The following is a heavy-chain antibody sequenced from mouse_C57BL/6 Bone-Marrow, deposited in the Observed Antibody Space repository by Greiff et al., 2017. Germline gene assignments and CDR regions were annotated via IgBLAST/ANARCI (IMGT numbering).Heavy chain of an antibody. CDR1: GFTFSDYG. CDR3: ARGDYYYGGAGIAY. D-gene: IGHD2-4*01. CDR2: ISSGGSTI. Sequence: DVHLVESEGGLVQPGRSLKLSCAASGFTFSDYGMPWVRQAPEKGLEWVAYISSGGSTIYYPVSLKGRFTISRDNAKNTLFLQMTSLRSEDTAMYYGARGDYYYGGAGIAYWGQGTLVTVSA. J-gene: IGHJ3*01. V-gene: IGHV5-17*01.